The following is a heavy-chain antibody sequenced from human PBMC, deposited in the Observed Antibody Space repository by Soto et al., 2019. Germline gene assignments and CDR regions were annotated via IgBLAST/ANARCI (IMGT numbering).Heavy chain of an antibody. CDR2: ISNRGST. V-gene: IGHV4-30-2*01. CDR3: ATYRKSVQI. D-gene: IGHD2-2*02. Sequence: QLQLQESGSGLVKPSQTLSLTCAVSGGYISCVYYSWGWIRQPPGKGLEWIGFISNRGSTYYNSSHEIRVTISVDRSKNHFFRNLTSVTAEDTAVYYSATYRKSVQIWGPATKVTVSS. CDR1: GGYISCVYYS. J-gene: IGHJ3*02.